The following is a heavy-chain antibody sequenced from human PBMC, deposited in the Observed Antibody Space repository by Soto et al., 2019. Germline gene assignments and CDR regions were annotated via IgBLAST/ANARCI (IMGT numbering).Heavy chain of an antibody. J-gene: IGHJ4*02. V-gene: IGHV1-69*06. CDR2: IIPIFGTA. CDR3: ARADYYYDRSGSIPGLYDFDY. D-gene: IGHD3-22*01. Sequence: QVQLVQSGAEVKKPGSSVKVSCKASGGTFSSYAISWVRQAPGQGLEWMGGIIPIFGTANYAQKFQGRVTMTADKATSTAYMELSSLRSEDTAVDYCARADYYYDRSGSIPGLYDFDYWGQGTLVTVSS. CDR1: GGTFSSYA.